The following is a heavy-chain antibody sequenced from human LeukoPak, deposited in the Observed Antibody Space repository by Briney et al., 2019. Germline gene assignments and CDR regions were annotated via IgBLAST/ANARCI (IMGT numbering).Heavy chain of an antibody. J-gene: IGHJ4*02. CDR3: ARHFDN. Sequence: SETLSLTCTVSGVSIISSNYDWGWIRQPPGKRLEWIGSISYGGNNDYNPSLKSRVTISLDASKNQFSLRVSSVTAADTAVYFCARHFDNWGQGTLVTVSS. CDR1: GVSIISSNYD. V-gene: IGHV4-39*01. CDR2: ISYGGNN.